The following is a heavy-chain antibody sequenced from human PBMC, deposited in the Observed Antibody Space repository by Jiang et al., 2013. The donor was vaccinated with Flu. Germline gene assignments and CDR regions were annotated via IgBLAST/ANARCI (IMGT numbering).Heavy chain of an antibody. J-gene: IGHJ5*02. CDR1: GGTFSSYA. Sequence: VQLVESGAEVKKPGSSVKVSCKASGGTFSSYAISWVRQAPGQGLEWMGGIIPIFGTANYAQKFQGRVTITADKSTSTAYMELSSLRSEDTAVYYCARRYYDILTGYYNWFDPWGQGTLVTVS. V-gene: IGHV1-69*06. CDR2: IIPIFGTA. D-gene: IGHD3-9*01. CDR3: ARRYYDILTGYYNWFDP.